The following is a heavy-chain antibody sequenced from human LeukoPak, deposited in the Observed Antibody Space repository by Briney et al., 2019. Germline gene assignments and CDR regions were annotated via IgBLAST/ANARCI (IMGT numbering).Heavy chain of an antibody. CDR1: GGSISSGSYY. Sequence: SQTLSLTCTVSGGSISSGSYYWSWIRQPAGKGLEWIGRIYTSGSTNYNPSLKSRVTISVDTSKNQFSLKLSSVTAADTAVYYCARDARCSSTSCQGWFDPWGQGTLVTVSS. J-gene: IGHJ5*02. CDR2: IYTSGST. CDR3: ARDARCSSTSCQGWFDP. D-gene: IGHD2-2*01. V-gene: IGHV4-61*02.